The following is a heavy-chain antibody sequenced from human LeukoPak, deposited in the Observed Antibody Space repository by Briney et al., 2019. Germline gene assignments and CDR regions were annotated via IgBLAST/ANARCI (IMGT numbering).Heavy chain of an antibody. Sequence: GGSLRLSCAASGFTFSTYWMSWVRQAPGKGLEWVAHIKQDGSEKYYVDSVKGRFTISRDNAKNSLYMQMNSLRAEDTAVYYCTSGGDSWGQGTLVTVSS. CDR1: GFTFSTYW. J-gene: IGHJ4*02. V-gene: IGHV3-7*01. CDR2: IKQDGSEK. CDR3: TSGGDS. D-gene: IGHD3-10*01.